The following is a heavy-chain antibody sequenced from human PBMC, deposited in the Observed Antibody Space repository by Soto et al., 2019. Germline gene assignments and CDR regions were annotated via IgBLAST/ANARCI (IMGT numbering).Heavy chain of an antibody. V-gene: IGHV3-23*01. D-gene: IGHD2-21*01. Sequence: GGSLRLSCAASGFTFSSSAMTWVRQTPGKGLEWVSAISGSGGSTNYAGSVKGRFTISRDNSKSTLYLQMDSLRVEDTAVYYCAKGARSSSGSDGYKFDYWGQGTLVTVSS. J-gene: IGHJ4*02. CDR1: GFTFSSSA. CDR3: AKGARSSSGSDGYKFDY. CDR2: ISGSGGST.